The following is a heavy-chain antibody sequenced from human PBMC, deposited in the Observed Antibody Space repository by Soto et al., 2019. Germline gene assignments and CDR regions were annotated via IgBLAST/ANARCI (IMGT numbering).Heavy chain of an antibody. V-gene: IGHV1-69*01. CDR1: GGTFSSYG. CDR3: ARSRGGYYYGVDV. D-gene: IGHD3-16*01. Sequence: QVQLVQSGAEVKKPGSSVKVSCKASGGTFSSYGISWVRQAPGQGLEWMGGVIPMFGTPNYAQKFQGRVTISADEFMRTAYMELSSLRPEDTAVYYCARSRGGYYYGVDVWGQGTTVTVSS. J-gene: IGHJ6*02. CDR2: VIPMFGTP.